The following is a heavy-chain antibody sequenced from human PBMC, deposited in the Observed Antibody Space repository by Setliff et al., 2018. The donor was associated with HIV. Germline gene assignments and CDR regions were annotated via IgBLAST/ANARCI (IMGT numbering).Heavy chain of an antibody. V-gene: IGHV3-9*01. CDR2: ISWSSGVI. D-gene: IGHD3-10*01. J-gene: IGHJ3*02. CDR3: VKELGSGGLGGIKAFDI. Sequence: GGSLRLSCAASGFAFDDYHMHWVRQGPGKGLQWVAGISWSSGVIEYAGSVKGRFTVSRDNARKSLYLEIKSRRTEDTAVYYCVKELGSGGLGGIKAFDIWGQGTMVTVSS. CDR1: GFAFDDYH.